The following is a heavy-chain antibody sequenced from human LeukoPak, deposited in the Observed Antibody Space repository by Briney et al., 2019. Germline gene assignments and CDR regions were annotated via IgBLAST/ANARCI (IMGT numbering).Heavy chain of an antibody. D-gene: IGHD2-21*02. CDR2: IYSGGST. CDR1: GFTVSSNY. Sequence: GGSLRLSCAASGFTVSSNYMSWVRQAPGKGLEWVSVIYSGGSTYYADSVKGRFTISRDNSKNTLYLQMNSLRAEDTAVYYCARAYPIDCGGDRFSYYFDYWGQGTLVTVSS. V-gene: IGHV3-66*01. CDR3: ARAYPIDCGGDRFSYYFDY. J-gene: IGHJ4*02.